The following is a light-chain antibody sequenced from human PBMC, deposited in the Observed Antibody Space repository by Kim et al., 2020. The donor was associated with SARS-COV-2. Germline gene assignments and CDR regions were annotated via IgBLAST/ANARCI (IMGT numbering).Light chain of an antibody. J-gene: IGKJ1*01. Sequence: PGQKAALSCRASQRFTSSQLGWYQQKPGQAPRLLIHGASGRATGIPDRFSGSGSGTDFTLTISRLEPEDSAVYYCQQYGKSPPWTFGQGTKVEIK. V-gene: IGKV3-20*01. CDR2: GAS. CDR1: QRFTSSQ. CDR3: QQYGKSPPWT.